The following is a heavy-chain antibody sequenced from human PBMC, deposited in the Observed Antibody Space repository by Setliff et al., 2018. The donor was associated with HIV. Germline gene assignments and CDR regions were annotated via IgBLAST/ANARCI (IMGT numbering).Heavy chain of an antibody. CDR3: SANSHYYGMDV. V-gene: IGHV3-7*03. Sequence: PGGSLRLSCADSGFTFSRYWMSWVRQAPGKGLEWVASINQDGGQKYYVDSVKGRFTISRDNAKNSLYLQMNSLRAEDTALYFWSANSHYYGMDVWGQGTTVTVSS. J-gene: IGHJ6*02. D-gene: IGHD3-3*01. CDR1: GFTFSRYW. CDR2: INQDGGQK.